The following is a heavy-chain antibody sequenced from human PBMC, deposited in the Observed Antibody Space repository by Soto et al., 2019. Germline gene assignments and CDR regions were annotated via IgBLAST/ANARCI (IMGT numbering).Heavy chain of an antibody. CDR1: GYGFTSYW. D-gene: IGHD5-12*01. Sequence: PGESLKISCKGSGYGFTSYWISWVRQMPGKGLEWMGRIDPSDSYTNYSPSFQGHATISADKSISTAYLQWSSLKASDTAMYYCARHGMATLTGGMDVWGQGTTVTVSS. CDR2: IDPSDSYT. J-gene: IGHJ6*02. V-gene: IGHV5-10-1*01. CDR3: ARHGMATLTGGMDV.